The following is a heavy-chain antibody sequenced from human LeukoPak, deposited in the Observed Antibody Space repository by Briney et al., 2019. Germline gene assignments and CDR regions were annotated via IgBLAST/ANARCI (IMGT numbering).Heavy chain of an antibody. CDR1: GVSISSYY. Sequence: PSETLSLTCTVSGVSISSYYWSWIRQPAGKGLEWIGRIYTSGSTNYNPSLKSRVTMSVDTSKNQFSLKLSSVTAADTAVYYCARVRGAVWSGSVYYYYYMDVWGKGTTVTVSS. CDR2: IYTSGST. J-gene: IGHJ6*03. V-gene: IGHV4-4*07. D-gene: IGHD3-3*01. CDR3: ARVRGAVWSGSVYYYYYMDV.